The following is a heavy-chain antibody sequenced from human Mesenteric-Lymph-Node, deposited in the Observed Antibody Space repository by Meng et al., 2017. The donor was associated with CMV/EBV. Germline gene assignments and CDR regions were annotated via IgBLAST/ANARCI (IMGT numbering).Heavy chain of an antibody. CDR2: ISAYNGNT. J-gene: IGHJ4*02. V-gene: IGHV1-18*01. Sequence: ASVKVSCKASGYTFSSYDINWVRQAPGQGLEWMGWISAYNGNTNYAQKLQGRVTMTTDTSTSTAYMELRSLRSDDTAVYYCAREFRQLPSDYWGQGTLVTVSS. D-gene: IGHD6-6*01. CDR1: GYTFSSYD. CDR3: AREFRQLPSDY.